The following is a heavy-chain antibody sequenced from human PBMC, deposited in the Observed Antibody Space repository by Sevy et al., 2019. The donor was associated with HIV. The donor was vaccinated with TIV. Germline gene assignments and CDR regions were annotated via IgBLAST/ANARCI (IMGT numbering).Heavy chain of an antibody. V-gene: IGHV3-30-3*01. CDR3: ARDVGGNSHYYYYYGMDV. CDR2: ISYDGSNK. D-gene: IGHD2-21*02. CDR1: GFTFSSYA. J-gene: IGHJ6*02. Sequence: GGSLRLSCAASGFTFSSYAMHWVRQAPGKGLEWVAVISYDGSNKYYAGSVKGRFTISRDNSKNTLYLQMNSLRAEDTAVYYCARDVGGNSHYYYYYGMDVWGQGTTVTVSS.